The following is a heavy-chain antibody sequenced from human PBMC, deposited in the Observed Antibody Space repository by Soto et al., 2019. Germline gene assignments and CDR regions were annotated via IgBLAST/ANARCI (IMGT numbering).Heavy chain of an antibody. V-gene: IGHV3-30*18. Sequence: PGGSLRLSCAASGFTFSTYVMHWVRQAPGKGLEWVALISEDGGKKYYADSAKGRFTISRDNSKDLLYLQMNSLRAEDTAVYYCAKPLGSGYADAFNMWGRGTMVTVSS. D-gene: IGHD3-3*01. CDR3: AKPLGSGYADAFNM. CDR1: GFTFSTYV. J-gene: IGHJ3*02. CDR2: ISEDGGKK.